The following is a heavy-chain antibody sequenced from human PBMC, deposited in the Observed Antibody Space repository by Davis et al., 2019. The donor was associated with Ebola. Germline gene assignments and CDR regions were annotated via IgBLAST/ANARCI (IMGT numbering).Heavy chain of an antibody. CDR3: AKDSLPTYYDFWSGHNWFDP. CDR2: ISGSGGST. D-gene: IGHD3-3*01. CDR1: GFPFNTYN. V-gene: IGHV3-23*01. J-gene: IGHJ5*02. Sequence: PGGSLRLSCAASGFPFNTYNMNWVRQAPGKGLEWVSAISGSGGSTYYADSVKGRFTISRDNSKNTLYLQMNSLRAEDTAVYYCAKDSLPTYYDFWSGHNWFDPWGQGTLVTVSS.